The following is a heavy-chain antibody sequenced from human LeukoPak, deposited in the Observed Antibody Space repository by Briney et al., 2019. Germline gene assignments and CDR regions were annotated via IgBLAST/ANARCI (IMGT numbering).Heavy chain of an antibody. CDR1: GFTVSSNY. CDR3: AKDQDSSGYADAIDI. Sequence: GGSLRLSCAASGFTVSSNYMSWVRQAPGKGLEWVSVIYSGGSTYYADSVKGRFTISRDNSKNTLYLQMNSLRAEDTAVYYCAKDQDSSGYADAIDIWGQGTMVTVSS. V-gene: IGHV3-53*01. CDR2: IYSGGST. D-gene: IGHD3-22*01. J-gene: IGHJ3*02.